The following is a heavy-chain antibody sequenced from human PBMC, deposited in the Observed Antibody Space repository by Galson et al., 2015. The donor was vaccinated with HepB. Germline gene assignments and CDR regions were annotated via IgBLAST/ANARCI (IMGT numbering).Heavy chain of an antibody. V-gene: IGHV3-33*01. CDR3: ARDWPYRGVFGGYYYGMDV. Sequence: SLRLSCAASGFTFSSYGMHWVRQAPGKGLEWVAVIWYDGSNKYYADSVKGRFTISRDNSKNTLYLQMNSLRAEDTAVYYCARDWPYRGVFGGYYYGMDVWGQGTTVTVSS. CDR2: IWYDGSNK. J-gene: IGHJ6*02. CDR1: GFTFSSYG. D-gene: IGHD3-3*01.